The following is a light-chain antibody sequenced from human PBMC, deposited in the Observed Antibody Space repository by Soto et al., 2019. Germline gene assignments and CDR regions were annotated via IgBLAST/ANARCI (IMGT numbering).Light chain of an antibody. CDR1: ESISSW. CDR3: RQFSASHT. V-gene: IGKV1-5*03. J-gene: IGKJ4*01. Sequence: DIQMTQSPSTLSASVGDRIIITCRASESISSWLAWYQQKPGKAPKLLIYKASTLESGVPSRFSASGSGTEFTLTISSLQPDDSATYFCRQFSASHTFGGGTKVDIK. CDR2: KAS.